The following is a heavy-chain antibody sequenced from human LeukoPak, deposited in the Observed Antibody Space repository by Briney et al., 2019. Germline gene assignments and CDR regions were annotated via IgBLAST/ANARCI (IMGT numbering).Heavy chain of an antibody. CDR1: GGSVSSIDYY. J-gene: IGHJ4*02. D-gene: IGHD1-1*01. CDR3: ARQARPRDWNDGGYFDY. CDR2: IYYSGST. V-gene: IGHV4-61*08. Sequence: SETLSLTCTVSGGSVSSIDYYWTWIRQPPGKGLEWIGYIYYSGSTNYNPSLKSRVTISVDTSKNQFSLKLSSVTAADTAVYYCARQARPRDWNDGGYFDYWGQGTLVTVSS.